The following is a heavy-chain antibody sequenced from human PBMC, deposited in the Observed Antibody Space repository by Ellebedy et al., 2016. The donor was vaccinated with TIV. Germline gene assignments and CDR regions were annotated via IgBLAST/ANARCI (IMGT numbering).Heavy chain of an antibody. CDR2: IYYSGST. D-gene: IGHD3-3*01. V-gene: IGHV4-39*07. CDR3: ARVLRGGRYGDYFDY. J-gene: IGHJ4*02. Sequence: MPSETPSLTCTVSGDSISSSSFFWGWIRQPPGKGLEWIGSIYYSGSTYYSPSLKSRVTISVDTSKNQFSLNLSSVTAADTAVYYCARVLRGGRYGDYFDYWGQGTLVTVSS. CDR1: GDSISSSSFF.